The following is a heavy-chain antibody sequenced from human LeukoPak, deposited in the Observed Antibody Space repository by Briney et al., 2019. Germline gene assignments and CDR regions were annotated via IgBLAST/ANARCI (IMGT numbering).Heavy chain of an antibody. CDR2: ISAYNGNT. CDR3: ARGPHGPGIAAAANNWFDP. CDR1: GYTFTTYD. Sequence: GASVKVSCKTSGYTFTTYDINWVRQAPGQGLEWMGWISAYNGNTNYAQKLQGRVTMTTDTSTSTAYMELRSLRSDDTAVYYCARGPHGPGIAAAANNWFDPWGQGTLVTVSS. V-gene: IGHV1-18*01. D-gene: IGHD6-13*01. J-gene: IGHJ5*02.